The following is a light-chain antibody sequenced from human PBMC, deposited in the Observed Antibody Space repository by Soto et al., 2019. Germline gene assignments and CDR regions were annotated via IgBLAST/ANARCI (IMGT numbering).Light chain of an antibody. J-gene: IGKJ2*01. Sequence: DIQMTQSASSLSASVGDRVTITCQASQDISDRLNWYQQKPGKAPKILISDASSLETGVPSRFSGDGSGTDFTLTINSQQPEDFATYHCQQFDSLPYTFGQGTSLEI. V-gene: IGKV1-33*01. CDR3: QQFDSLPYT. CDR2: DAS. CDR1: QDISDR.